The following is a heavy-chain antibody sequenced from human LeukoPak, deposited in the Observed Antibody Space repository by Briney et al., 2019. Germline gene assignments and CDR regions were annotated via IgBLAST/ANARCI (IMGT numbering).Heavy chain of an antibody. CDR3: ARGYWAYGMDV. CDR1: GGSVSSTTTA. V-gene: IGHV6-1*01. CDR2: TYYTSKWIT. J-gene: IGHJ6*02. D-gene: IGHD6-13*01. Sequence: SQTLSLTCAISGGSVSSTTTAWNWIRQSPSRGLEWLGRTYYTSKWITDYAVSVKGRITVNPNTSNNQFSLQLNSVTPKDTAAYYCARGYWAYGMDVWGPGTTVTVSS.